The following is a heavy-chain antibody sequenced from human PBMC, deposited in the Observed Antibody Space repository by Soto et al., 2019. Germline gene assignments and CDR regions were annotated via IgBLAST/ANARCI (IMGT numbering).Heavy chain of an antibody. CDR3: ATQRNNSRGWYEYFDY. CDR2: FDPEDGET. D-gene: IGHD6-19*01. Sequence: ASVKVSCKVSGYTLTELSMHWVRQAPGKGLEWMGGFDPEDGETIYAQKFQGRVTMTEDTSTDTAYMELSSPRSEDTAVYYCATQRNNSRGWYEYFDYWGQGTLVTVSS. V-gene: IGHV1-24*01. CDR1: GYTLTELS. J-gene: IGHJ4*02.